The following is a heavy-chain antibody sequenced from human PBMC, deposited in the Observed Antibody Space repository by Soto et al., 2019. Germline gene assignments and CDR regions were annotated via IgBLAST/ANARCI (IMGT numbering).Heavy chain of an antibody. D-gene: IGHD6-19*01. CDR2: ISYDGSNK. Sequence: GGSLRLSCAASGFTFSSYGMHWVRQAPGKGLEWVAVISYDGSNKYYADSVKGRFTISRDNSKNSLYLQMNSLRAEDTAVYYCARDGYSSGRLDYWGQGTLVTVSS. CDR1: GFTFSSYG. CDR3: ARDGYSSGRLDY. J-gene: IGHJ4*02. V-gene: IGHV3-30*03.